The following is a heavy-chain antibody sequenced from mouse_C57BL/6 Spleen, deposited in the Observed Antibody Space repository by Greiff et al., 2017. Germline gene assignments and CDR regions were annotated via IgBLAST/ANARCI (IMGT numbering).Heavy chain of an antibody. CDR2: IDPSDSYT. CDR1: GYTFTSYW. Sequence: QVQLQQPGAELVMPGASVKLSCKASGYTFTSYWMHWVKQRPGQGLEWIGEIDPSDSYTNYNQKFKGNSTLPVDKSSSTAYMQLSSLTSEDSAVYSCARSMVTGGSFDYWGQGTSLTVSS. J-gene: IGHJ2*02. D-gene: IGHD2-1*01. V-gene: IGHV1-69*01. CDR3: ARSMVTGGSFDY.